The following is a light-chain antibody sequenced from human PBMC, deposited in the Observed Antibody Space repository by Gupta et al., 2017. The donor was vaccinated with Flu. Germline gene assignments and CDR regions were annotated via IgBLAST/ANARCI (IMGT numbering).Light chain of an antibody. CDR1: NIGSKS. CDR3: HVWDSSSDHSV. CDR2: DKN. J-gene: IGLJ2*01. Sequence: SSVLPHPPSVSVSPGRTARITCDGNNIGSKSVHWYQQKPGQAPVMVVDDKNDRPSGIPARCSGSNSGNTATLPTSRVEAGAEADDYCHVWDSSSDHSVFGGGTKLTVL. V-gene: IGLV3-21*02.